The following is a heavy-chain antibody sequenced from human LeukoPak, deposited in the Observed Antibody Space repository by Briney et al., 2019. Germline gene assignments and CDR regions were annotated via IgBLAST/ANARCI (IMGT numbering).Heavy chain of an antibody. CDR3: ARDSGSYYFDY. CDR2: IYSSGST. CDR1: GRSMSSYY. J-gene: IGHJ4*02. D-gene: IGHD3-10*01. V-gene: IGHV4-4*07. Sequence: SETLSLTCTVSGRSMSSYYWSWIRQPAGKGLEWIGRIYSSGSTNYNPSLKGRVTISVDTSKNQFSLKLSSVTAADTAVYYCARDSGSYYFDYWGQGTLVTVSS.